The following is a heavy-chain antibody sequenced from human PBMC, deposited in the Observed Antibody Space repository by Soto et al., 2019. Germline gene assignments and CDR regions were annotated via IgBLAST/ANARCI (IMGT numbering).Heavy chain of an antibody. V-gene: IGHV3-30*18. J-gene: IGHJ4*02. D-gene: IGHD3-9*01. CDR2: ISKDGSNK. CDR1: GFTFSNYA. CDR3: AKETGPQGGFDY. Sequence: QVQLVESGGGVVQPGRSLRLSCAVSGFTFSNYAMHWVRQAPGKGLEWVAVISKDGSNKYYGDFVKGRFTISRDSSKNTLYLQMNSLGEEDTAGYYWAKETGPQGGFDYWGQGTLVTVSS.